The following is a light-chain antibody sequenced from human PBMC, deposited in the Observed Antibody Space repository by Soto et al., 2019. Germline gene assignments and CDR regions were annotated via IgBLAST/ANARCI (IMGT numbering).Light chain of an antibody. J-gene: IGKJ5*01. V-gene: IGKV3-11*01. CDR1: QSVSSY. Sequence: EIVLTQSPATLSLSPGERATLSCRASQSVSSYLAWYQQKPGQAPRLLIYDASSRATGIPARFSGSGSGTDFTLTISGLEPEDFAVYYCQQRSNWPRGGTFGQGTQLEIK. CDR3: QQRSNWPRGGT. CDR2: DAS.